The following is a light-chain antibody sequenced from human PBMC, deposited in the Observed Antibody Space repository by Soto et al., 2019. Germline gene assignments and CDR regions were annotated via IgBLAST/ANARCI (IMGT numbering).Light chain of an antibody. CDR3: QQYNSYSWT. V-gene: IGKV1-5*01. Sequence: DIQMTQSPSTLSASVGDRVTITCRASQTITRWMAWYQQKPGKAPKLLIYDASTLESGVPSRFSGSRSGTEFTLTISSLQPDDFATNYCQQYNSYSWTLAKGPRWKSN. CDR2: DAS. J-gene: IGKJ1*01. CDR1: QTITRW.